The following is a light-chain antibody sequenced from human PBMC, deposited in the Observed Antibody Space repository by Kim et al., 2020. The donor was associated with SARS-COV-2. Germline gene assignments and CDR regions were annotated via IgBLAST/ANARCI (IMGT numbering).Light chain of an antibody. CDR3: QQANSFPRT. CDR1: QGIGSW. J-gene: IGKJ1*01. CDR2: AAS. Sequence: DIQITQSPSSVSASVGDRVTITCRASQGIGSWLAWYQQKPGKVPELLIYAASSLQSGVPSRFSGSGSGTDFTLTISSLQPEDFATYYCQQANSFPRTFGQRTKVEI. V-gene: IGKV1-12*01.